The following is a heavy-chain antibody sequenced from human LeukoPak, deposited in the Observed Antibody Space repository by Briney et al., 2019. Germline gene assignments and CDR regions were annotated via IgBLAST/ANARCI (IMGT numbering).Heavy chain of an antibody. V-gene: IGHV1-2*02. CDR3: AREGGSYYCDY. D-gene: IGHD1-26*01. CDR2: MNPNSGGT. J-gene: IGHJ4*02. CDR1: GYTFTSYD. Sequence: GASVKVSCKASGYTFTSYDINWVRQATGQGLEWMGWMNPNSGGTNYAQKFQGRVTMTRDTSISTAYMELSRLRSDDTAVYYCAREGGSYYCDYWGQGTLVTVSS.